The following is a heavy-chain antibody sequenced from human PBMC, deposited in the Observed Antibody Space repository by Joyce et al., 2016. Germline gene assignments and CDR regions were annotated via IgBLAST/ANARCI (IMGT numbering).Heavy chain of an antibody. J-gene: IGHJ6*02. V-gene: IGHV4-61*01. CDR2: IYNSETT. CDR3: ATSLPSRVGGFQFFGLDV. D-gene: IGHD3-10*01. Sequence: HLQESGPGLVKPSETLSLTCTISGDSFSDTSYYWSWIRRPPGKGLEGLGFIYNSETTHYNPSLGGRLSISAGAAKKQFSLRLTSVTSADTAMYYCATSLPSRVGGFQFFGLDVWGQGTTVIVS. CDR1: GDSFSDTSYY.